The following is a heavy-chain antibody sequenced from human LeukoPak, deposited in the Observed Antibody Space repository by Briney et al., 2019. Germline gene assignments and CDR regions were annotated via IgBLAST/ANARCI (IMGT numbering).Heavy chain of an antibody. CDR2: LVV. CDR1: GFTFSSYS. Sequence: GGSLRLSCAASGFTFSSYSMNWVRQAPGKGLEWSHPLVVKGRFTISRDNAKNLLYLQMNSLRAEDTAVYYCAKTTPRGGYYYGMDVWGQGTTVTVSS. J-gene: IGHJ6*02. D-gene: IGHD1/OR15-1a*01. CDR3: AKTTPRGGYYYGMDV. V-gene: IGHV3-21*06.